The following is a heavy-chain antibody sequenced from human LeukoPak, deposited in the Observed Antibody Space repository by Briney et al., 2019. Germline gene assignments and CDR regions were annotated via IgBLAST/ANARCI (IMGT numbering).Heavy chain of an antibody. CDR1: GFTFITYW. V-gene: IGHV3-74*01. CDR3: ARGTATTAGIDY. D-gene: IGHD6-13*01. J-gene: IGHJ4*02. Sequence: PGGSLRLSCAASGFTFITYWMHWGRQAPGNGLVWVSHIDSDGSSATYGDSAKGRFTISRDNAKNTLYLQMSSLRAEDTAVYYCARGTATTAGIDYWGQGTLVAVSS. CDR2: IDSDGSSA.